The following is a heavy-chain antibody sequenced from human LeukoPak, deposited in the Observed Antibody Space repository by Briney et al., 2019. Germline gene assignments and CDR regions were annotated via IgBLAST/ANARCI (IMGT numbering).Heavy chain of an antibody. CDR3: ARGLSYDILTGYYA. CDR1: GFTFSSYI. D-gene: IGHD3-9*01. J-gene: IGHJ5*02. CDR2: ISSSSSYI. Sequence: GGSLRLSCAASGFTFSSYIMNWVRQAPGKGLEWVSSISSSSSYIYYADSVKGRFTISRDNAKNSLYLQMNSLRAEDTAVYYCARGLSYDILTGYYAWGQGTLVTVSS. V-gene: IGHV3-21*01.